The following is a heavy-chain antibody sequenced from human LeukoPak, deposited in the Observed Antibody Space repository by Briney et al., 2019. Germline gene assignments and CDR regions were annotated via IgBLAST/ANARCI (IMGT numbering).Heavy chain of an antibody. CDR3: ARGPKTGWFDH. D-gene: IGHD3-9*01. V-gene: IGHV6-1*01. CDR2: TYYRSKWYY. CDR1: GDSISSTSTA. Sequence: RSQTLSLTCAISGDSISSTSTAWHWIRQSPSRGLEWLGRTYYRSKWYYDYAESVKSRLVINPDTSKNEFSLQMTSVSSFDTAIYFCARGPKTGWFDHWGQGTLVTVSS. J-gene: IGHJ5*02.